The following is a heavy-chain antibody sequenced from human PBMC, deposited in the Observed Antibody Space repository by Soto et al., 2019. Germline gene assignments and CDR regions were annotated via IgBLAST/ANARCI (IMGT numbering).Heavy chain of an antibody. CDR2: INAGNGNT. D-gene: IGHD6-13*01. J-gene: IGHJ6*02. V-gene: IGHV1-3*01. CDR1: GYTFTSYA. CDR3: ARDQRIAAAGNYYYYYGMDV. Sequence: ASVKVSCKASGYTFTSYAMHWVRQAPGQRLEWMGWINAGNGNTKYSQKFQGRVTITRDTSASTAYMELSSLRSEDTAVYYCARDQRIAAAGNYYYYYGMDVWGQGTTVTVSS.